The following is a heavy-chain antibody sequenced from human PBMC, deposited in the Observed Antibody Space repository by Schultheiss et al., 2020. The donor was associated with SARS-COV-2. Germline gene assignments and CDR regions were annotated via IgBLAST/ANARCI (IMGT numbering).Heavy chain of an antibody. D-gene: IGHD3-10*01. CDR2: INPNSGGT. J-gene: IGHJ4*02. CDR1: GYTFTGYY. V-gene: IGHV1-2*02. Sequence: ASVKVSCKASGYTFTGYYMHWVRQAPGQGLEWMGWINPNSGGTNYVQKFQGRVTMTRDTSISTAYMELSKLRSDDTAVYYCAREGDVLLWFGELTHWGQGTLVTVSS. CDR3: AREGDVLLWFGELTH.